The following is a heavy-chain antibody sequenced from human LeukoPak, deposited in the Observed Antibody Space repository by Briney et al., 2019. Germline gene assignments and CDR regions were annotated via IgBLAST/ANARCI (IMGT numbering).Heavy chain of an antibody. D-gene: IGHD6-19*01. J-gene: IGHJ4*02. CDR1: GGSISSSY. CDR3: ARLKGYSSGWYPSYYFDY. Sequence: SETLSLICTVSGGSISSSYWSWIRQPPGKGLEWIGYIYYTGSTNYNPSLKSRVTISVDTSKNQFSLKLSSVTAADTAVYYCARLKGYSSGWYPSYYFDYWGQGTLVTVSS. CDR2: IYYTGST. V-gene: IGHV4-59*08.